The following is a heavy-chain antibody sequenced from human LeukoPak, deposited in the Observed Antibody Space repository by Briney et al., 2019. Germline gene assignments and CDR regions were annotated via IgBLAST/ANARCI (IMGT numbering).Heavy chain of an antibody. CDR3: AREDIGYCSGGSCYPKYFQH. V-gene: IGHV4-59*01. CDR2: IYYSGST. J-gene: IGHJ1*01. D-gene: IGHD2-15*01. CDR1: GGSISSYY. Sequence: SETLSLTRTVSGGSISSYYWSWIRQPPGKGLEWIGYIYYSGSTNYNPSLKSRVTISVDTSKNQFSLKLSSVTAADTAVYYCAREDIGYCSGGSCYPKYFQHWGQGTLVTVSS.